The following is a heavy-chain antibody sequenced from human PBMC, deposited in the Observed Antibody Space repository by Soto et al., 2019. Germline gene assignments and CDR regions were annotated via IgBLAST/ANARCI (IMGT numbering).Heavy chain of an antibody. CDR3: ARVANSGYGNFEY. CDR2: IYYSGST. Sequence: SETLSLTCTFSVVSISSGDYYCSWIRQPPWKGLEWIGYIYYSGSTYYNQSLKSRVTISVDTSKNQFSLKLSSVTAADTAVYYCARVANSGYGNFEYWGQGTLVSVSS. CDR1: VVSISSGDYY. D-gene: IGHD5-12*01. V-gene: IGHV4-30-4*01. J-gene: IGHJ4*02.